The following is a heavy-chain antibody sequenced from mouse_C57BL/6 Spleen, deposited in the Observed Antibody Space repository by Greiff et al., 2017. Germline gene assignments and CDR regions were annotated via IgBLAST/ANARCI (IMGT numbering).Heavy chain of an antibody. CDR3: ARSHYSNSFAY. V-gene: IGHV1-59*01. CDR1: GYTFTSYW. D-gene: IGHD2-5*01. CDR2: IDPSDSYT. Sequence: QVQLKQPGAELVRPGTSVKLSCKASGYTFTSYWMHWVKQRPGQGLEWIGVIDPSDSYTNYNQKFKGKATLTVDTSSSTAYMQLSSLTSEDSAVYYCARSHYSNSFAYWGQGTLVTVSA. J-gene: IGHJ3*01.